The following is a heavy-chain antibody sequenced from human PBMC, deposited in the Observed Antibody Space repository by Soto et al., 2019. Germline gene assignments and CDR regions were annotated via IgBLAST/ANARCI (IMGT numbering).Heavy chain of an antibody. J-gene: IGHJ4*02. D-gene: IGHD3-16*01. CDR1: GASISTYY. CDR2: MYYGGIT. Sequence: QVQLLESGPGLVKPSETLSLTCTVSGASISTYYWSWIRHPPGKGLEWIAFMYYGGITSYNHSLKSRVTLSADTSKNQFSLGLSYVPAADTAVYYCARHDSRGGSYDYWGQGTLVTVSS. V-gene: IGHV4-59*08. CDR3: ARHDSRGGSYDY.